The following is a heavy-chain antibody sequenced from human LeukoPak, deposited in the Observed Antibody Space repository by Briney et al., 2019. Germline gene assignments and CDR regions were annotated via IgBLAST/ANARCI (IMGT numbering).Heavy chain of an antibody. Sequence: SETLSLTCAVYGKSFSGYYWNWIRQPPGKGLEWIGEVSYSGSTNYNPSLKSRVTISVDRSKNQFSLKLSAVTAADTAVYFCARRPWVGAADYWGQGSLVTVSS. CDR2: VSYSGST. CDR1: GKSFSGYY. CDR3: ARRPWVGAADY. D-gene: IGHD1-26*01. J-gene: IGHJ4*02. V-gene: IGHV4-34*01.